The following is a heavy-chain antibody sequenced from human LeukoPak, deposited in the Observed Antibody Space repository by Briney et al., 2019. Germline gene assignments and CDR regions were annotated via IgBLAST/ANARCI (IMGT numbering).Heavy chain of an antibody. Sequence: GGSLRLSCATSGFTFNDYAMHWVRQAPGKGLEWVSGISWNSASIGYADSVKGRFTISRDNAKNSLYLQLNSLRVEDTALYYCAKAWGYYYYSSYFDYWGLGTLVTVSS. CDR3: AKAWGYYYYSSYFDY. CDR1: GFTFNDYA. V-gene: IGHV3-9*01. CDR2: ISWNSASI. J-gene: IGHJ4*02. D-gene: IGHD3-22*01.